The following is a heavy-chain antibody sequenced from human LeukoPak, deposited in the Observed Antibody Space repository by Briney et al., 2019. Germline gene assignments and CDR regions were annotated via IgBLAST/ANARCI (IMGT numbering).Heavy chain of an antibody. J-gene: IGHJ5*02. CDR2: IWYDGSNK. CDR1: GFTFCSYG. Sequence: GGSLRLSCAASGFTFCSYGMHWVRQAPGKGMEWVAVIWYDGSNKYYADSVKGRFTISRDNSKNTLYLQMNSLRAEDTAVYYCARELYGDYSNWFDPWGQGTLVTVSS. CDR3: ARELYGDYSNWFDP. D-gene: IGHD4-17*01. V-gene: IGHV3-33*01.